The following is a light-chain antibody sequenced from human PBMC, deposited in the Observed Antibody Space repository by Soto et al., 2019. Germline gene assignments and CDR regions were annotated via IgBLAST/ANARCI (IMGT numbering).Light chain of an antibody. CDR2: AAS. V-gene: IGKV3-20*01. CDR1: QSVYSSY. CDR3: QQYCYSTRG. J-gene: IGKJ1*01. Sequence: EIVLTQSPGTLSLSPGQRATLSCRASQSVYSSYLAWHQQKPGQAPRLLIYAASNRPTGIPDRFSGSGSGTDFNSAIRSLEPVYFAIYYVQQYCYSTRGFGQGTKVEIK.